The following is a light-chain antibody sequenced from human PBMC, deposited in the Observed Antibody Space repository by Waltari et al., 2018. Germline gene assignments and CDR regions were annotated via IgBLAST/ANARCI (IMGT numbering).Light chain of an antibody. CDR3: QQHRNWPHLT. CDR1: QSVARF. CDR2: NSS. Sequence: EIVLTQSPGTLSLSPGERATLSCRASQSVARFLAWYQQRPGQAPSLLISNSSTRATGIPARFSGRGSGTDLTVTIRSLEPEDFAVYYCQQHRNWPHLTFGGGTKVEIK. J-gene: IGKJ4*01. V-gene: IGKV3-11*01.